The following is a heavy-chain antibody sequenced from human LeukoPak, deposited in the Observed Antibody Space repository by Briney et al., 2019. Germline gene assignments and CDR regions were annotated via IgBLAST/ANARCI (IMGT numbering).Heavy chain of an antibody. CDR1: GFTFSSYA. V-gene: IGHV3-64*01. Sequence: GGSLRLSCAASGFTFSSYAMHWVRQAPGKGLEYVSAISSNGGSTYYANSVKGRFTISRDNSKNTLYLQMGSLRAEDMAVYYCARGPPLQYGSGSSDSDYWGQGTLVTVSS. CDR3: ARGPPLQYGSGSSDSDY. CDR2: ISSNGGST. D-gene: IGHD3-10*01. J-gene: IGHJ4*02.